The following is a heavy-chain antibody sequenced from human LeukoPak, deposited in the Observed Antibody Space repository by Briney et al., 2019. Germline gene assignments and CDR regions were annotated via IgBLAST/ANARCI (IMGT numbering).Heavy chain of an antibody. CDR3: ARDHYYDSSGYTFGY. CDR2: IYSSGST. J-gene: IGHJ4*02. V-gene: IGHV4-59*01. Sequence: SETLSLTCTVSGGSISNYYWSWIRQPPGKGLEWIGYIYSSGSTKYNPSLKGRVTISVDTSKNQFSLKLSTVTAAGTAVYYCARDHYYDSSGYTFGYWGQGTLVTVSS. D-gene: IGHD3-22*01. CDR1: GGSISNYY.